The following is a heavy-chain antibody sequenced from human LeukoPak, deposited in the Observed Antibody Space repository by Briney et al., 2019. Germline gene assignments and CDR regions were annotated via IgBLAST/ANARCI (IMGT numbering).Heavy chain of an antibody. CDR2: PYNTYT. CDR1: GYTFTSYG. Sequence: ASVKVSCKASGYTFTSYGISWVRQAPGQGLEWMGWPYNTYTHYAETFWDRPTMTTDTSTSTSYLELRSLRSDDTAVYYCARALAQGGSFDLYYFDSWGQGSLVTVSS. CDR3: ARALAQGGSFDLYYFDS. V-gene: IGHV1-18*01. D-gene: IGHD3-9*01. J-gene: IGHJ4*02.